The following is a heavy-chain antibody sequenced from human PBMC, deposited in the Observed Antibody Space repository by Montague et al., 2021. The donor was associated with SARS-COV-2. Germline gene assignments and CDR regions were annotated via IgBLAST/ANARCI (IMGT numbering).Heavy chain of an antibody. CDR2: TDDRSKWYN. CDR3: ARTSASSDY. Sequence: CAISGDSVSRYSAAGNWIRRSPSRALEWLGWTDDRSKWYNDYAVSVKSRITINPDTSKNQISLQLNSVTPEDTAVYYCARTSASSDYWGQGTLVTVSS. D-gene: IGHD1-26*01. J-gene: IGHJ4*02. CDR1: GDSVSRYSAA. V-gene: IGHV6-1*01.